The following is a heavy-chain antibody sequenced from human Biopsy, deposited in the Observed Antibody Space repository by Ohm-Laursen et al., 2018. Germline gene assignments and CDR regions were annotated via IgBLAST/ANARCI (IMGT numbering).Heavy chain of an antibody. Sequence: ASVKVSCKASGYTFAGYYLHWVRQAPGHGLEWMAWINPNSGVTNYAQRFQGRVTMTRDTSISTAYMELSRLRSDDTAVYYCARDPRYGYGSYFDYWGQGTLVAVSS. J-gene: IGHJ4*02. V-gene: IGHV1-2*02. D-gene: IGHD3-10*01. CDR2: INPNSGVT. CDR1: GYTFAGYY. CDR3: ARDPRYGYGSYFDY.